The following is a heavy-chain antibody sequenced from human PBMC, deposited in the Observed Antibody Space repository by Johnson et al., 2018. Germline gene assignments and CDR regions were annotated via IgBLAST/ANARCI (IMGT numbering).Heavy chain of an antibody. CDR3: TRHPPKAAAYYYGMDV. CDR1: GFTFSGSA. V-gene: IGHV3-73*02. Sequence: EQLQEAGGGLVEAGGSLELWCAASGFTFSGSAMHWVRQASGKGLAWVGRIRSKDNSYATAYAASVKGRFTISRDESKKTAYRQRNTLKTEDTAVYDCTRHPPKAAAYYYGMDVWGQGTTVTVSS. J-gene: IGHJ6*02. CDR2: IRSKDNSYAT. D-gene: IGHD6-13*01.